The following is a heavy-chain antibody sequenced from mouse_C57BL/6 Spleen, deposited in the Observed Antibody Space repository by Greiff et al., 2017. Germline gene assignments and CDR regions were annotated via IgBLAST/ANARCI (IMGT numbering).Heavy chain of an antibody. Sequence: EVNVVESGGGLVKPGGSLKLSCAASGFTFRDYGMHWVRQAPEKGLEWVAYISSGSSTIYYADTVKGRFTISRDNAKHTLFLQMTSLRSEDTAMYYCARKDYSSSYYFDYWGQGTTLTVSS. CDR2: ISSGSSTI. CDR3: ARKDYSSSYYFDY. V-gene: IGHV5-17*01. CDR1: GFTFRDYG. D-gene: IGHD2-12*01. J-gene: IGHJ2*01.